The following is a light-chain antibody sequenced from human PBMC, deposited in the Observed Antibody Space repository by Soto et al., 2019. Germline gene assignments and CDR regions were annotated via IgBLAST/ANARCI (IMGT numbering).Light chain of an antibody. CDR3: QQYGSSLRWT. CDR1: QSVSSSY. V-gene: IGKV3-20*01. CDR2: GAS. Sequence: IVLTQSPGTLSLSPGERATLSCRAIQSVSSSYLAWYQQKPGQAPRLLIYGASSRASGIPDRFSGSGSGTDFTLTISRLEPEDFAVYYCQQYGSSLRWTFGQGTKVDIK. J-gene: IGKJ1*01.